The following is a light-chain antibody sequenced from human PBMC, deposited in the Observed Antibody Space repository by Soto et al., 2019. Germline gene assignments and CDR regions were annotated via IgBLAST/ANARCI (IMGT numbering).Light chain of an antibody. Sequence: DIPMTQSPPSLSASVGDRVTITCRASQGIRNDLGWYQQKPGKAPKRLIYAASSLQSGVPSRFSGNGSGTDFTLIISSLQPEDSATYYCQQAYSFPITFGQGTLLEIK. V-gene: IGKV1-17*01. CDR2: AAS. J-gene: IGKJ5*01. CDR1: QGIRND. CDR3: QQAYSFPIT.